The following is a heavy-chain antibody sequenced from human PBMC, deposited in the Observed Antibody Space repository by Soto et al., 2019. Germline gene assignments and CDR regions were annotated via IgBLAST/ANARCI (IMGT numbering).Heavy chain of an antibody. CDR3: AKTTSSGWYYGVDY. D-gene: IGHD6-19*01. Sequence: GGSMRLSCAASGFTFSSYAMSWVRQNTGKGLEWVSAISGSGGSTYYADSVKGRFTISRDNSKNTLYLQMNSLRAEDTAVYYCAKTTSSGWYYGVDYWGQGTLVTVSS. CDR2: ISGSGGST. CDR1: GFTFSSYA. J-gene: IGHJ4*02. V-gene: IGHV3-23*01.